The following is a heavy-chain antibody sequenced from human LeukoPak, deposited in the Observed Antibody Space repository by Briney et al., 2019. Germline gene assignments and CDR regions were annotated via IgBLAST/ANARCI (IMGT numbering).Heavy chain of an antibody. CDR3: ARTYSGYVYDAFDI. CDR1: GFTFSSSG. Sequence: GGSLRLSCAASGFTFSSSGMHWVRQAPGKGLEFVSGMSSDGTSTYYANSVKGRFTISRDNSKNTLYLQMGSLRAEDMAVYYCARTYSGYVYDAFDIWGQGTMVTVSS. CDR2: MSSDGTST. D-gene: IGHD5-12*01. J-gene: IGHJ3*02. V-gene: IGHV3-64*01.